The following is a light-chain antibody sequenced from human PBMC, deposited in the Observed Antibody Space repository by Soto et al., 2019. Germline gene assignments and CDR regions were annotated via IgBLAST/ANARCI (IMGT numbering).Light chain of an antibody. Sequence: EIVLTQSPGTLSLSPGERATLSCRASESVRSRYLSWYQQKLGQAPRLLIYGASSRATGIPDRFSGSGSGTDFTLTITRLEPEDSAVYYCQQYESSVYTFGQGTKLEIK. V-gene: IGKV3-20*01. J-gene: IGKJ2*01. CDR2: GAS. CDR1: ESVRSRY. CDR3: QQYESSVYT.